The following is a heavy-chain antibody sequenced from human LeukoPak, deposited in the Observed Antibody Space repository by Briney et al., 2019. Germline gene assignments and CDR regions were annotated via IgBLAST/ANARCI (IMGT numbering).Heavy chain of an antibody. V-gene: IGHV3-23*01. D-gene: IGHD1-14*01. Sequence: AGGSLRLSCAASGFTFSSYAMSWVRQAPGKGLEWVSSITESGACTYYADSVKGRFTISRDNSKNTLYLQMNSLRAEDTAVLYCAKDFIGTWQSDPSGQGTLGTVSS. CDR2: ITESGACT. CDR3: AKDFIGTWQSDP. CDR1: GFTFSSYA. J-gene: IGHJ5*02.